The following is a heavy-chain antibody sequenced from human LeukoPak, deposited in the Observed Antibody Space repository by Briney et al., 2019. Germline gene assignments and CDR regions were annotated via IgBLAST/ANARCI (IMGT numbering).Heavy chain of an antibody. Sequence: QPGGSLRLSCAASGFTFSSYAMSWVRQAPGKGLEWVSAITGSGGDTFHADSVKGRFTISRDNSKNTLYLQMNSLRAEDAAVYYCAKXXSGQRPXHXDFWGXXXXVTV. CDR1: GFTFSSYA. D-gene: IGHD3-10*01. CDR2: ITGSGGDT. CDR3: AKXXSGQRPXHXDF. J-gene: IGHJ4*02. V-gene: IGHV3-23*01.